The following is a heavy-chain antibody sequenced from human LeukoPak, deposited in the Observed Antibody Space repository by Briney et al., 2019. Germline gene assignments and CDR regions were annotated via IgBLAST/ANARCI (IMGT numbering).Heavy chain of an antibody. J-gene: IGHJ3*02. V-gene: IGHV4-34*01. CDR2: INHSGST. Sequence: SETLSLTCAVYGGSFSGYYWSWIRQPPGKGLEWIGEINHSGSTNYNPSLKSRVTISVDTSKNQFSLKLSPVTAADTAVYYCASGSGWFNDAFDIWGQGTMVTVSS. D-gene: IGHD6-19*01. CDR1: GGSFSGYY. CDR3: ASGSGWFNDAFDI.